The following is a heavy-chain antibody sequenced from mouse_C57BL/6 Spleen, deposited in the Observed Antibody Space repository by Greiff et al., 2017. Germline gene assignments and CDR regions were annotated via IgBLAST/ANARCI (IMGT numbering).Heavy chain of an antibody. Sequence: EVKLVESGGDLVKPGGSLKLSCAASGFTFSSYGMSWVRQTPDKRLEWVATISSGGSYTYYPDSVKGRFTISRDNAKNTLYLQMSSLKSEDTAMYYCARELANWGQGTLVTVSA. CDR3: ARELAN. J-gene: IGHJ3*01. V-gene: IGHV5-6*02. CDR2: ISSGGSYT. CDR1: GFTFSSYG.